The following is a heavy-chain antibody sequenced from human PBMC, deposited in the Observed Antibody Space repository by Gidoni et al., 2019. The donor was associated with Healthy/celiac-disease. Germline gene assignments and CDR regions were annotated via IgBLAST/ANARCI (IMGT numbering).Heavy chain of an antibody. J-gene: IGHJ4*02. Sequence: EVQLVESGGGLVQPGGSLRLSCAASGFTFSRYWMHWVRQAPGKGLVWVSRINSDGSSTSYADSVKGRFTISRDNAKNTLYLQMNSLRAEDTAVYYCARDFVAAAGFDYWGQGTLVTVSS. CDR1: GFTFSRYW. CDR2: INSDGSST. CDR3: ARDFVAAAGFDY. V-gene: IGHV3-74*01. D-gene: IGHD6-13*01.